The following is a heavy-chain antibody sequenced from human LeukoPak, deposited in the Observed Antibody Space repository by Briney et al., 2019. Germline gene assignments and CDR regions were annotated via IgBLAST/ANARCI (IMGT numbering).Heavy chain of an antibody. D-gene: IGHD2-2*01. J-gene: IGHJ4*02. CDR2: IKSKTDGGTT. V-gene: IGHV3-15*01. CDR3: TTDPPFYCSSTSCYGVASGY. CDR1: GFTFDDYG. Sequence: GGSLRLSCAASGFTFDDYGMSWVRQAPGKGLEWVGRIKSKTDGGTTDYAAPVKGRFTISRDDSKNTLYVQMNSLKTEDTAVYYCTTDPPFYCSSTSCYGVASGYWGQGTLVTVSS.